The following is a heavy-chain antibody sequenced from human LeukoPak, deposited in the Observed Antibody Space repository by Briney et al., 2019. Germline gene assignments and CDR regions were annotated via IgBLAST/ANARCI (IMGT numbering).Heavy chain of an antibody. D-gene: IGHD3-10*01. CDR1: EYTFTGYY. CDR2: INPNSGAT. Sequence: ASVKVSCKDSEYTFTGYYMHWVRRAPGQGLEWMGWINPNSGATNYAQKFQGRVTMTRDTSISTAYMELSRLRSDDTAVYYCARDPVIYYGSDYYFDYWGQGTLVTVSS. CDR3: ARDPVIYYGSDYYFDY. V-gene: IGHV1-2*02. J-gene: IGHJ4*02.